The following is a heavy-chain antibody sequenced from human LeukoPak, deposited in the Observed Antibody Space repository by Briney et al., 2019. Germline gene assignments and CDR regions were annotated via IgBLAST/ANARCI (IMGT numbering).Heavy chain of an antibody. Sequence: SQTLALTCTVSGGSISRGGFHWSWIRQHPGKGLEWIGYISSSGIPYYNPSLKSRLTISADPSQNQFSLKVSSVTAADTAVYYCARARNGSADYWGQGTLVTVSS. CDR3: ARARNGSADY. CDR1: GGSISRGGFH. J-gene: IGHJ4*02. V-gene: IGHV4-31*03. CDR2: ISSSGIP. D-gene: IGHD3-10*01.